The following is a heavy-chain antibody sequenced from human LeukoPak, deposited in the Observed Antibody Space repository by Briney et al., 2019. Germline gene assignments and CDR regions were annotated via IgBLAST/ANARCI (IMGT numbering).Heavy chain of an antibody. CDR2: IYYSGST. CDR3: ASSNWGFNY. Sequence: PSETLSLTCTVSGGSISSSSYYWGWIRQPPGKGLEWIGSIYYSGSTYYNPSLKSRVTISVDTSKNQFSLKLSSLTAADTAVYYCASSNWGFNYWGQGTLVTVSS. V-gene: IGHV4-39*01. J-gene: IGHJ4*02. D-gene: IGHD7-27*01. CDR1: GGSISSSSYY.